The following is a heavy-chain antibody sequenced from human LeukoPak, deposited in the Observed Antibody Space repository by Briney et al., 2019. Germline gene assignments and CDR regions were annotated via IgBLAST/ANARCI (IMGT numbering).Heavy chain of an antibody. J-gene: IGHJ5*02. CDR2: MYYSGST. D-gene: IGHD3-22*01. CDR3: ARPYYYNSRIDP. V-gene: IGHV4-59*08. CDR1: GGSISSYY. Sequence: SETLSLTCTVSGGSISSYYWSWIRQPPGKGLEWIAYMYYSGSTYYNPSLKSRVTMSADTSKNQLSLKLSSVTAADTAVYYCARPYYYNSRIDPWGQGILVTVSS.